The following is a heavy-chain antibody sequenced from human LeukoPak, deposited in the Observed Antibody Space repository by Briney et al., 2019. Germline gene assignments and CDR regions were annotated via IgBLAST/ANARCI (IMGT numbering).Heavy chain of an antibody. CDR3: ARDRRGYSSGWVPD. CDR2: IIPILGIA. Sequence: ASVKVSCKASGGTFSSYAISWVRQAPGQGLEWMGRIIPILGIANYAQKFQGRVTITADKSTSTAYMELSSLRSEDTAVYYCARDRRGYSSGWVPDWGQGTLVTVSS. J-gene: IGHJ4*02. D-gene: IGHD6-19*01. CDR1: GGTFSSYA. V-gene: IGHV1-69*04.